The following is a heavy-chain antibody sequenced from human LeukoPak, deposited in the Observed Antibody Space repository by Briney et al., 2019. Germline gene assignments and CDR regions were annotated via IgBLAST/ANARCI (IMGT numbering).Heavy chain of an antibody. Sequence: KSSETLSLTCTVSGGSISSSSYYWGWIRQPPGKGLEWIGSIYYSGSTYYNPSLKSRVTISVDTSKNQFSLKLSSVTAADTAVYYCAKPMATFSKDAFDIWGQGTMVTVSS. CDR1: GGSISSSSYY. D-gene: IGHD5-24*01. CDR2: IYYSGST. V-gene: IGHV4-39*01. J-gene: IGHJ3*02. CDR3: AKPMATFSKDAFDI.